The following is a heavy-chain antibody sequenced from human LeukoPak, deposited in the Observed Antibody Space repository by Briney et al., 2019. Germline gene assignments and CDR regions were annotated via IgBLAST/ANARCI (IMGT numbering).Heavy chain of an antibody. CDR2: INPNSGGT. CDR1: GYTFTGYY. CDR3: AREEKYYYDSSGYYYGSAFDI. V-gene: IGHV1-2*02. D-gene: IGHD3-22*01. J-gene: IGHJ3*02. Sequence: ASVKVSCKASGYTFTGYYMHWVRQAPGQGLEWMGWINPNSGGTNYAQKFQGRVTMTRDTSISTAYMELSRLRSDDTAVYYCAREEKYYYDSSGYYYGSAFDIWGQGTTVTVSS.